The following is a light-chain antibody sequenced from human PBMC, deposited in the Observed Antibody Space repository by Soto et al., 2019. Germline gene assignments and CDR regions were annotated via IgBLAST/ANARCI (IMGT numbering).Light chain of an antibody. CDR2: EAS. CDR3: QYRFSWT. CDR1: QSISNF. J-gene: IGKJ1*01. V-gene: IGKV3-11*01. Sequence: EIVLTQSPATLSLSPGERATLSCRACQSISNFLAWFQQKPGQAPRLLINEASTRAAGVPARFSGSGSGTDFTLTISSLEAEDVALYYCQYRFSWTFGQGTRVEI.